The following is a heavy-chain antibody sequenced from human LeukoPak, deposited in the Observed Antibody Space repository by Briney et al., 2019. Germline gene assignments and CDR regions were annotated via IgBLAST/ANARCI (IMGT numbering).Heavy chain of an antibody. CDR3: ASQYYYGSGVGYFDY. D-gene: IGHD3-10*01. CDR2: INHSGST. J-gene: IGHJ4*02. Sequence: SETLSLTCAVYGGSFSGYYWSWIRQPPGKGLEWIGEINHSGSTNYNPSLKSRVTISVDTSKNQFSLKLSSVTAADTAVYYCASQYYYGSGVGYFDYWGQGTLVTVSS. CDR1: GGSFSGYY. V-gene: IGHV4-34*01.